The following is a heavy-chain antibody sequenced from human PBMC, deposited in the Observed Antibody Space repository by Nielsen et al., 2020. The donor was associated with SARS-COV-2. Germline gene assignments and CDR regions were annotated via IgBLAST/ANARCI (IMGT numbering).Heavy chain of an antibody. Sequence: SLKISCAASGFTFDDYAMHWVRQAPGKGLEWVSGISWNSGSIGYADSVKGRFTISRDNAKNSLYLQMNSLRAEDTALYHCARGNYYDFWSGLPNAFDIWGQGTMVTVSS. CDR1: GFTFDDYA. D-gene: IGHD3-3*01. CDR2: ISWNSGSI. V-gene: IGHV3-9*01. J-gene: IGHJ3*02. CDR3: ARGNYYDFWSGLPNAFDI.